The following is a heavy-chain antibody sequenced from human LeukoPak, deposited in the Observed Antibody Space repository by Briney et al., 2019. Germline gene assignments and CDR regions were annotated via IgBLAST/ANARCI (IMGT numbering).Heavy chain of an antibody. CDR3: ARRPLKLESGENWFDP. Sequence: GESLKISCKGSGYTFTTYWIGWVRQMPGKGLEWMGIIYPGDSDPRYSPSLQGQVTISADKSISTAYLQWSSLKASDTAMYYCARRPLKLESGENWFDPWGQGTLVTVSS. CDR1: GYTFTTYW. V-gene: IGHV5-51*01. J-gene: IGHJ5*02. D-gene: IGHD1-1*01. CDR2: IYPGDSDP.